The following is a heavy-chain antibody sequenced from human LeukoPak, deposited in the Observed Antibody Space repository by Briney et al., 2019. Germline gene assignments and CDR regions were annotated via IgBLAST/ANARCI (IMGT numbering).Heavy chain of an antibody. Sequence: PGGSLRLSCAASGFTFSDYYMSWIRQAPGKGLEGVSYISSSGSTIYYADSVKGRFTISRDNAKNSLYLQMNSLRAEGTAVYYCARDECGFGDGYNSGYYFDYWGQGTLVTVSS. CDR3: ARDECGFGDGYNSGYYFDY. CDR2: ISSSGSTI. J-gene: IGHJ4*02. V-gene: IGHV3-11*01. CDR1: GFTFSDYY. D-gene: IGHD5-24*01.